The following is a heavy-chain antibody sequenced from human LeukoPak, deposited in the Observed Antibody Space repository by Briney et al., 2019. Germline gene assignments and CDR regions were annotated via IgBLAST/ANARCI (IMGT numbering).Heavy chain of an antibody. D-gene: IGHD1-1*01. J-gene: IGHJ3*01. CDR1: GFTFSSYG. CDR3: AKDPTGTSAFDV. Sequence: PGGSLRLSCGASGFTFSSYGMHWVRQAPGKGLEWVAFIHYDGSSKYYADSVKGRFTISRDNSKNTLYLQMNSLRVEDTAVYYCAKDPTGTSAFDVWGQGTMDTVSS. CDR2: IHYDGSSK. V-gene: IGHV3-30*02.